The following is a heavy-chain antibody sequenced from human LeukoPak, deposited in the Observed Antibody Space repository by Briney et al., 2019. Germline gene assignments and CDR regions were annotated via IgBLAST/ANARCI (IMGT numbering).Heavy chain of an antibody. D-gene: IGHD1-26*01. CDR1: GLTISSYW. J-gene: IGHJ4*02. Sequence: GGSLRLSCAASGLTISSYWMHWVRQAPGKGLVWVSRINSDGSSISYADAVKGRFTISRDNAKNTLYLQMNSLRVEDTAVYYCARRAYSGSYFYFDYWGQGTLVTVSS. CDR2: INSDGSSI. V-gene: IGHV3-74*01. CDR3: ARRAYSGSYFYFDY.